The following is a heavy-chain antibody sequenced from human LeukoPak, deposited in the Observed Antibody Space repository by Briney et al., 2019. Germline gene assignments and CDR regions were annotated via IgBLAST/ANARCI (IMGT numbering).Heavy chain of an antibody. CDR3: ARDRGYSDGLVLQPGDY. V-gene: IGHV1-18*01. D-gene: IGHD5-18*01. CDR1: GYTFTSSG. Sequence: ASVKVSCKASGYTFTSSGISWVRQAPGQGLEWMGWIRAYNGNTNYAQKLQGRVTMTTYTSTSTAYLELRTLRSDERAVYYCARDRGYSDGLVLQPGDYWGQETPRTVSS. CDR2: IRAYNGNT. J-gene: IGHJ4*02.